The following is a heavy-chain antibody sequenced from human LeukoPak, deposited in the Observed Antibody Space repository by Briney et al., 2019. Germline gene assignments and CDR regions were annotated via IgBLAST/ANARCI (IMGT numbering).Heavy chain of an antibody. Sequence: ASVKVSCKASGGTFSSYAISWVRQAPGQGLEWMGGIIPIFGTANYAQKLQGRVTITADESTSTAYMELSSLRSEDTAVYYCALGYCGSTSCYAKYYYYGMDVWGKGTTVTVSS. CDR1: GGTFSSYA. CDR3: ALGYCGSTSCYAKYYYYGMDV. CDR2: IIPIFGTA. D-gene: IGHD2-2*01. J-gene: IGHJ6*04. V-gene: IGHV1-69*13.